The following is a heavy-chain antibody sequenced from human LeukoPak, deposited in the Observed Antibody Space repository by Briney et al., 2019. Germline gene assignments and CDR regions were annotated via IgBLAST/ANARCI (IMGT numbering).Heavy chain of an antibody. D-gene: IGHD2-2*01. Sequence: SETLSLTCAVYGGSFSGYYWSWIRQPPGKGLERIGEINHSGSTNYNPSLKSRVTISVDTSKNQFSLKLSSVTAADTAVYYCARERRPSVVVPAAKSWFDPWGQGTLVTVSS. CDR1: GGSFSGYY. CDR3: ARERRPSVVVPAAKSWFDP. CDR2: INHSGST. J-gene: IGHJ5*02. V-gene: IGHV4-34*01.